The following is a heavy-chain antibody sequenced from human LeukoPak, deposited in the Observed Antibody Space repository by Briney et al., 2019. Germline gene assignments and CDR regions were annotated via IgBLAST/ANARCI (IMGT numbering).Heavy chain of an antibody. V-gene: IGHV4-39*07. D-gene: IGHD6-13*01. CDR1: GGSISSSSYY. Sequence: KTSETLSLTCTVSGGSISSSSYYWAWIRQPPGKGLEWIGSIFHTGSTYHNPSLKSRVTISVDTSKNQFSLKLNSVTAADTAVYYCARDHSSSSEDYWGQGTLVTVSS. CDR2: IFHTGST. CDR3: ARDHSSSSEDY. J-gene: IGHJ4*02.